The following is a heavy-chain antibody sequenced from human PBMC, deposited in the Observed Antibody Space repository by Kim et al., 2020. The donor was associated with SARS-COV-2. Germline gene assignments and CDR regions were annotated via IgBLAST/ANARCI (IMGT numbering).Heavy chain of an antibody. D-gene: IGHD1-26*01. Sequence: GGSLRLSCAASGFYFSSHWMYWVRQAPGKGPVWVSRISSDGSNINYADSVKGRFTISRDNAKNTLFLQMNSLRAEDTAVYYCARWADYMDVWGPGTTVIVSS. J-gene: IGHJ6*03. CDR2: ISSDGSNI. CDR1: GFYFSSHW. V-gene: IGHV3-74*01. CDR3: ARWADYMDV.